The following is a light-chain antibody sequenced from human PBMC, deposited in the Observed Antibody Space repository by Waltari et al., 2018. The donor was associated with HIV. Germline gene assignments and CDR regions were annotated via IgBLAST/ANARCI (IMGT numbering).Light chain of an antibody. CDR2: DAS. V-gene: IGLV3-21*03. CDR1: NIHTKS. Sequence: FVLTQPPSLSVAPGKTAAISCAGANIHTKSVHWYQQMPGQAPVLVYSDASGRASGIPERFSGSNSGSTATLTISGLEAGDEADYYCQVWDSSSDEVFFGGGTKLTVL. J-gene: IGLJ2*01. CDR3: QVWDSSSDEVF.